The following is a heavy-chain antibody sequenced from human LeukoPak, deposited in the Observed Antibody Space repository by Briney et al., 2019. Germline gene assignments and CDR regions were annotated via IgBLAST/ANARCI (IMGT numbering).Heavy chain of an antibody. D-gene: IGHD2-2*01. Sequence: PSETLSLTCAVPGYSISSGYYWGWIRQPPGKGLEWIGSIYHSGSTYYNPSLKSRVTISVDTSKNQFSLKLSSVTAADTAVYYCAGRGGVVVPAAMFSRAYYFDYWGQGTLVTVSS. CDR1: GYSISSGYY. V-gene: IGHV4-38-2*01. CDR3: AGRGGVVVPAAMFSRAYYFDY. CDR2: IYHSGST. J-gene: IGHJ4*02.